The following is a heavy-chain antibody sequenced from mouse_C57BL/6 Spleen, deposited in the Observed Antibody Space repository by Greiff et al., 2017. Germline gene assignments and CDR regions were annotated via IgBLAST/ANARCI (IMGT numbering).Heavy chain of an antibody. Sequence: QVQLKESGAKLARPGASVKMSCKASGYTFTSYTMHWVKQRPGQGLEWIGYINPSSGYTKYNQKFKDKATLTADKSSSTAYMQLSSLTSEDSAVYYCARIDGYYDYWGQGTTLTVSS. D-gene: IGHD2-3*01. CDR1: GYTFTSYT. J-gene: IGHJ2*01. CDR2: INPSSGYT. CDR3: ARIDGYYDY. V-gene: IGHV1-4*01.